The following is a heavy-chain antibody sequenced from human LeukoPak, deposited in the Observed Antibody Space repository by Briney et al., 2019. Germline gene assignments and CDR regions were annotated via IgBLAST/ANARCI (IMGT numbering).Heavy chain of an antibody. CDR2: IRSKANSYAT. Sequence: GGSLRLSCAASGFTFSGSAMHWVRQASGKGLEWVGRIRSKANSYATAYAASVKGRFTISRDDSKNTAYLQMNSLRAEDTAVYYCASSARPLYWFDPWGQGTLVTVSS. CDR3: ASSARPLYWFDP. V-gene: IGHV3-73*01. CDR1: GFTFSGSA. D-gene: IGHD6-6*01. J-gene: IGHJ5*02.